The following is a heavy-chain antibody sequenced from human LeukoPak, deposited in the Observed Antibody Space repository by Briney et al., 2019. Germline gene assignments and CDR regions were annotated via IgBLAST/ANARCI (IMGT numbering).Heavy chain of an antibody. CDR1: GFTFSTYE. D-gene: IGHD2-15*01. CDR3: AREGRYCTGGSCVGAFDI. CDR2: LSSSGSAI. J-gene: IGHJ3*02. V-gene: IGHV3-48*03. Sequence: PWGSLRLSCAASGFTFSTYEMNWVRQAPGKGLEWVSYLSSSGSAIFYADSVRGRFTISRDNAKNSLYLQMHSLRAEDTAVYYCAREGRYCTGGSCVGAFDIWGQGTMVTVSS.